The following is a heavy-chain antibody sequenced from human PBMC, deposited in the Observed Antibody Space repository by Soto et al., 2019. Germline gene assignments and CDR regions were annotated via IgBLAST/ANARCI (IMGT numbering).Heavy chain of an antibody. CDR1: GFTFSNAW. CDR2: IKSKTDGGTT. CDR3: TTGVVVTAAPLNWFDP. D-gene: IGHD2-2*01. Sequence: EVQLVESGGGLVKPGGSLRLSWAASGFTFSNAWMSWVRQAPRKGLEWGGRIKSKTDGGTTDYAEPVKGRFTISRDDSKNTLYLQMNSLKTEDSAVYYCTTGVVVTAAPLNWFDPWGQGTLVTVSS. J-gene: IGHJ5*02. V-gene: IGHV3-15*01.